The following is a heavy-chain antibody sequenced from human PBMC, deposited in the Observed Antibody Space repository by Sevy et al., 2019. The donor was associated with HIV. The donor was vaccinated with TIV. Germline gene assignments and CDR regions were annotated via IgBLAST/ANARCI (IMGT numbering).Heavy chain of an antibody. Sequence: GGSLRLSCAASGFTFSSYGMHWVRQAPGKGLEWVAVIWYDGSNKYYADSVKGRFTISRDNSKNTLYLQMNSLGAEDTAVYYCARGGGYSYGLSDYYYGMDVWGQGTTVTVSS. V-gene: IGHV3-33*01. J-gene: IGHJ6*02. CDR3: ARGGGYSYGLSDYYYGMDV. CDR2: IWYDGSNK. CDR1: GFTFSSYG. D-gene: IGHD5-18*01.